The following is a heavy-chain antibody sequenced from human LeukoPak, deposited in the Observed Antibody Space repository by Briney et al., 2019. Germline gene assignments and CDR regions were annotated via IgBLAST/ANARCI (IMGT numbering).Heavy chain of an antibody. Sequence: SETLSLTCAVYGGSFSGYYWSWIRQPPGKGLEWIGEINHSGSTNYNPFLKSRVTISVDTSKNQFSLKLSSVTAADTAVYYCARIAAAGKPGRYYYYMDVWGKGTTVTVSS. CDR1: GGSFSGYY. D-gene: IGHD6-13*01. V-gene: IGHV4-34*01. J-gene: IGHJ6*03. CDR3: ARIAAAGKPGRYYYYMDV. CDR2: INHSGST.